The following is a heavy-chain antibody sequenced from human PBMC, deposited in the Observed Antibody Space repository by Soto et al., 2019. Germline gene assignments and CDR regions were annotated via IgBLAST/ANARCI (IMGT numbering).Heavy chain of an antibody. J-gene: IGHJ6*02. CDR3: ARSTTVTTDEDYYYYYGMDV. CDR2: ISAYNGNT. V-gene: IGHV1-18*04. Sequence: ASVKVSCKASGYTFTSYGISWVRQAPGQGLEWMGWISAYNGNTNYAQKLQGRVTMTTDTSTSTAYMELRSLRSDDTAVYYCARSTTVTTDEDYYYYYGMDVWGQGTTVTSP. CDR1: GYTFTSYG. D-gene: IGHD4-17*01.